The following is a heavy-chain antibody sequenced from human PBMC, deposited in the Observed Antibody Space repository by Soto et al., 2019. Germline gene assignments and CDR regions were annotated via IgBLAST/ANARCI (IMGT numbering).Heavy chain of an antibody. CDR2: ISYDGSNE. V-gene: IGHV3-30*18. Sequence: QVQLVESGGGVVQPGRSLRLSCAASGFTFSSYGMHWVRQAPGKGLEWVAVISYDGSNEYYADSVKGRFTISRDNSKNXLYLQMNSLRAEDTAVYYCAKGGIAVAEYYYGMDVWGQGTTVTVSS. D-gene: IGHD6-19*01. CDR1: GFTFSSYG. J-gene: IGHJ6*02. CDR3: AKGGIAVAEYYYGMDV.